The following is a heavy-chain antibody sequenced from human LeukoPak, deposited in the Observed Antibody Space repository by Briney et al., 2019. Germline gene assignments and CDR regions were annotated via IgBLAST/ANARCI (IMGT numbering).Heavy chain of an antibody. J-gene: IGHJ4*02. CDR2: IIPIFGTA. V-gene: IGHV1-69*05. CDR3: ARGGKIGVFSDYGGNYY. CDR1: GGTFSSYA. D-gene: IGHD4-23*01. Sequence: SVKVSCKASGGTFSSYAISWVRQAPGQGLEWMGRIIPIFGTANYAQEFQGRVTITTDESTSTAYMELSSLRSEDTAVYYCARGGKIGVFSDYGGNYYWGQGTLVTVSS.